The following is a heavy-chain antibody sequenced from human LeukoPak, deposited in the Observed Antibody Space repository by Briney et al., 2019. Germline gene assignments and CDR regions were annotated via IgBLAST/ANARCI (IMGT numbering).Heavy chain of an antibody. V-gene: IGHV3-15*01. J-gene: IGHJ4*02. D-gene: IGHD3-9*01. CDR2: IKSKTDGGTT. CDR3: ATEIGILTSYYYFDY. Sequence: GGSLRLSCAASGFTFSNAWMSWVRQAPGKGLEWVGRIKSKTDGGTTDYAAPVKGRFTISRDDSKNTLYLQMNSLKTEDTAVYYCATEIGILTSYYYFDYWGQGTLVTVSS. CDR1: GFTFSNAW.